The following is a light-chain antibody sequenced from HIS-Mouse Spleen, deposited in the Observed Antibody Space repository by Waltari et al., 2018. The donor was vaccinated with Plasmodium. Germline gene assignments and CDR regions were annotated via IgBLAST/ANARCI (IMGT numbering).Light chain of an antibody. CDR3: QQYNNWSFT. J-gene: IGKJ3*01. V-gene: IGKV3-15*01. CDR2: GAS. Sequence: IVMTQSPATLSVSPGERATISCRASQSVSSNLAWYQQKPGQDPRLLIYGASTRATGIPARFSGSGSGTEFTLTISSLQSEDFAVYYCQQYNNWSFTFGPGTKVDIK. CDR1: QSVSSN.